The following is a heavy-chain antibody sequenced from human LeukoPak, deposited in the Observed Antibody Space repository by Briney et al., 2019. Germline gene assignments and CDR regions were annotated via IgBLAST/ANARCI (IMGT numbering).Heavy chain of an antibody. D-gene: IGHD3-10*01. CDR1: GGSISSSSYN. J-gene: IGHJ4*02. V-gene: IGHV4-39*01. CDR3: ARHPHYYGSIPLDYFDY. Sequence: PSETLSLTCTASGGSISSSSYNWGWIRQTPGKGLEWIGTIYYNGNTYYNASLKSRVSISGDTSKNQFSLKLSSVTAADTAVYYCARHPHYYGSIPLDYFDYWGQGTLVTVSS. CDR2: IYYNGNT.